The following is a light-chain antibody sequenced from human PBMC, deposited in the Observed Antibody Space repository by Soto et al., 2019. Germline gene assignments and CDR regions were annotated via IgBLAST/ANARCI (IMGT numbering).Light chain of an antibody. V-gene: IGKV3-15*01. CDR3: LQYDKWPPWT. Sequence: ETVMTQSPATLSVSPGESATLSCRASHSVGSTLAWYQQTPGQAPRLLMYDTSTRATGIPARFSGSGSGTEFTLTISSLQSDDFAVYYCLQYDKWPPWTFGQGTKVDIK. CDR2: DTS. CDR1: HSVGST. J-gene: IGKJ1*01.